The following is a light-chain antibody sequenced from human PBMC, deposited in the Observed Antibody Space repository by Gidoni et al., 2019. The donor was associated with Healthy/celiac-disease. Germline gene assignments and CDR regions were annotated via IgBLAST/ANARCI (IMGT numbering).Light chain of an antibody. J-gene: IGKJ1*01. CDR2: GAS. V-gene: IGKV3-20*01. CDR3: QQYGSSLWT. CDR1: QSVSSSY. Sequence: EIVLTQSPGTLSLSPGERATLSCRASQSVSSSYLAWDQQKPGQAPRLLIYGASSRATGIPDRFSGSGCGTDFTLTISRLEPEDFAVYYCQQYGSSLWTFXQXTKVEIK.